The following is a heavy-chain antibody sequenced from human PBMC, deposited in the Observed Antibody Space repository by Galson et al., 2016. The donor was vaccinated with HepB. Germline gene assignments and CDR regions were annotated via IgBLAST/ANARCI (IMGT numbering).Heavy chain of an antibody. CDR2: IYPGDSDT. Sequence: QSGAEVKKPGESLKISCKGSGYSFTNHWIAWVRQMPAKGLEWMGIIYPGDSDTRYSPSFQGQVTFSADKSISAAYLQWSSLKASDTAMYFCARRPWGSSSWYFDYWGQGTLVTVSS. CDR3: ARRPWGSSSWYFDY. J-gene: IGHJ4*02. CDR1: GYSFTNHW. V-gene: IGHV5-51*01. D-gene: IGHD6-13*01.